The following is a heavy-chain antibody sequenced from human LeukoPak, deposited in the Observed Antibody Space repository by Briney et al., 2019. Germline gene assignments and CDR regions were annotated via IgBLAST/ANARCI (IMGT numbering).Heavy chain of an antibody. CDR2: ISHDGSNK. J-gene: IGHJ4*02. CDR3: ARGVGYYDSSGTIFDY. D-gene: IGHD3-22*01. V-gene: IGHV3-30*14. CDR1: GFTFNTYA. Sequence: PGRSLRLSCAASGFTFNTYAMHWVRQAPGKGLEWVAVISHDGSNKYYADSVKGRFTISRDNSKNTLYLQMNSLRAEDTAVYYCARGVGYYDSSGTIFDYWGQGTLVTVSS.